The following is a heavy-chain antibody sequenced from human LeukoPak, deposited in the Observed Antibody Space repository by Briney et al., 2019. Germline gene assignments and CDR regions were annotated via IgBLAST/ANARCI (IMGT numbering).Heavy chain of an antibody. CDR2: IIPIFGTA. Sequence: ASVKVSCKAPGGTFSSYAISWVRQAPGQGLEWMGRIIPIFGTANYAQKFQGRVTITTDESTSTAYMELSSLRSEDTAVYYCARESKPYYDILTGSWRFDPWGQGTLVTVSS. J-gene: IGHJ5*02. V-gene: IGHV1-69*05. CDR1: GGTFSSYA. CDR3: ARESKPYYDILTGSWRFDP. D-gene: IGHD3-9*01.